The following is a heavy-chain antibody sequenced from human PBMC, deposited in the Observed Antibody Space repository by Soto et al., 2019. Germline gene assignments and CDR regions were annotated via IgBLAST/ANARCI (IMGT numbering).Heavy chain of an antibody. CDR3: ARQHYDYIWGSYCHNAFDI. V-gene: IGHV4-59*08. D-gene: IGHD3-16*01. CDR1: GGSISSYY. CDR2: IYYSGST. Sequence: PSETLSLTCTVSGGSISSYYWSWIRQPPGKGLEWIGYIYYSGSTNYNPSLKSRVTISVDTSKNQFSLKLSSVTAADTAVYYCARQHYDYIWGSYCHNAFDIWGQGTMVTVSS. J-gene: IGHJ3*02.